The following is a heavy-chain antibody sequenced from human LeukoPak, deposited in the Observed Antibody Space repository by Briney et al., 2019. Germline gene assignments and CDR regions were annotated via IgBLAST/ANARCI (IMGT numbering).Heavy chain of an antibody. Sequence: GGSLRLSCAASGFTFSSYAMRWLRQAPGKGLEWVSAISGSGGSTYYADSVKGRFTISRDNSKNTLYLQMNSLRAEDTAVYYCAKYCSSTSCYDYWGQGTLVTVSS. CDR3: AKYCSSTSCYDY. V-gene: IGHV3-23*01. CDR1: GFTFSSYA. D-gene: IGHD2-2*01. J-gene: IGHJ4*02. CDR2: ISGSGGST.